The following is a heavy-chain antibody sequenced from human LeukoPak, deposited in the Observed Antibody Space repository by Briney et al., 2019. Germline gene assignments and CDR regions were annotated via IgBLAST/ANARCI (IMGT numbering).Heavy chain of an antibody. CDR2: MNPNSGNT. Sequence: GASVKVSCKASGYTFTSYDINWVRQATGQGLEWMGWMNPNSGNTGYAQKFQGRVTMTRNTSISTAYMELSSLRSEDTAVYYCARVNPVLEWLQPYYYYYYMDVWGKGTTVTVSS. J-gene: IGHJ6*03. CDR1: GYTFTSYD. D-gene: IGHD3-3*01. CDR3: ARVNPVLEWLQPYYYYYYMDV. V-gene: IGHV1-8*01.